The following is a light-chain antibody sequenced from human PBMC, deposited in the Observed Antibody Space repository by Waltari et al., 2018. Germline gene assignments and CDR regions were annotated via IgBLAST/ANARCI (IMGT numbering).Light chain of an antibody. CDR2: DAS. Sequence: DVQMIQSPSSLSASVGDRVTITCRASQAIGYSLSWYRQTPAKSPELLLRDASKLKRWVPSRLSGSGSGTGYNLTISSLQPEDFATYYCQQYHGNYPLVTFGGGTKVEIK. J-gene: IGKJ4*01. CDR3: QQYHGNYPLVT. V-gene: IGKV1-NL1*01. CDR1: QAIGYS.